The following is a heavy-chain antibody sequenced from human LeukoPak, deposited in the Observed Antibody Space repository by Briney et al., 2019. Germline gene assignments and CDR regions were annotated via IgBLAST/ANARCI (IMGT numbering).Heavy chain of an antibody. Sequence: PSETLSLTCTVSGGSISSYYWSWIRQPPGKGLEWIGYIYYSGSTNYNPSLRSRVTISVDTSKNQFSLKLSSVTAADTAVYYCARHRGGAWDDYNRFAEYLQHWGQGTLVTVSS. CDR1: GGSISSYY. V-gene: IGHV4-59*08. CDR2: IYYSGST. D-gene: IGHD5-24*01. J-gene: IGHJ1*01. CDR3: ARHRGGAWDDYNRFAEYLQH.